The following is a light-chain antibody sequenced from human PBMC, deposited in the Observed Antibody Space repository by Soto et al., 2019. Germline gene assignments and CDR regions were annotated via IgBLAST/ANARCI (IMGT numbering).Light chain of an antibody. V-gene: IGKV1-27*01. Sequence: DIQMTQSPSSLSASVGDRVTITCRASQGISSYLAWYQQKPGRGPKLLIYAASTLQSWVPSRFSGSGSGTDFPLIISSLQPEDVATYYCQKYNSAPPLTFGGGTKVEIK. CDR1: QGISSY. J-gene: IGKJ4*01. CDR3: QKYNSAPPLT. CDR2: AAS.